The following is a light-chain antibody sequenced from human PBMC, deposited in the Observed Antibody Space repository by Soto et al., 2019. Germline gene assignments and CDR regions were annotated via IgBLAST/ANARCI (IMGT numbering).Light chain of an antibody. CDR2: KAS. CDR1: QSISSW. CDR3: QQYNGYRWT. Sequence: DIRMTQSPSTLSASVGDGVTITCRASQSISSWLAWYQQKPGKVPKILIYKASSLESGVPSRFSGSGSGTEFTLTISSLQPDDFATYYCQQYNGYRWTFGQGTKVDIK. V-gene: IGKV1-5*03. J-gene: IGKJ1*01.